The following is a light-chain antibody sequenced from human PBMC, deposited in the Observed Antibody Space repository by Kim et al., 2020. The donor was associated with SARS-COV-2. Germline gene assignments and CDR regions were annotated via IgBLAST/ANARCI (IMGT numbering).Light chain of an antibody. V-gene: IGLV1-40*01. CDR1: SSNIGAGYD. CDR2: GNS. J-gene: IGLJ2*01. Sequence: GGTIACPGSSSNIGAGYDVHWYQQLPGTAPKLLIYGNSNRPSGVPDRFSGSKSGTSASLAITGLQAEDEADYYCQSYDSSLSGVVFGGGTQLTVL. CDR3: QSYDSSLSGVV.